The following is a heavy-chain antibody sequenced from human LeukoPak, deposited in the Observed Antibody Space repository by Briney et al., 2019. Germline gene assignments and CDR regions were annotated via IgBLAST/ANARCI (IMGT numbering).Heavy chain of an antibody. CDR3: ARPFQPYYYDSSGYYRNPDISY. D-gene: IGHD3-22*01. V-gene: IGHV3-30*04. CDR1: GFTFSSYV. Sequence: GGSLRLSCAASGFTFSSYVMHWVRQAPGKGLEWVAIISYGGSNEYYADSVKGRFTISRDNSKNTLYLQMNSLRAEDTAVYYCARPFQPYYYDSSGYYRNPDISYWGQGTLVTVSS. J-gene: IGHJ4*02. CDR2: ISYGGSNE.